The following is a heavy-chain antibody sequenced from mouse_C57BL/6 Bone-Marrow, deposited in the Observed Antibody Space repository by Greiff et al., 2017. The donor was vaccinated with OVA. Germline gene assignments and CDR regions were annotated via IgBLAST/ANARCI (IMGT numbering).Heavy chain of an antibody. CDR1: GFTFSSYA. D-gene: IGHD1-1*01. CDR2: ISSGGDYI. V-gene: IGHV5-9-1*02. Sequence: EVKLVESGEGLVKPGGSLKLSCAASGFTFSSYAMSWVRQTPEKRLEWVAYISSGGDYIYYADTVKGRFTISRDNARNTLYLQMSSLKSEDTAMYYCTRDPGDYGSNAMDYWGQGTSVTVSS. J-gene: IGHJ4*01. CDR3: TRDPGDYGSNAMDY.